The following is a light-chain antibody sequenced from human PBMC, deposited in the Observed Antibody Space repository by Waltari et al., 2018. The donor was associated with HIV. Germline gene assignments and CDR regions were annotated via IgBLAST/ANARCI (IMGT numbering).Light chain of an antibody. CDR2: LNRDGSH. J-gene: IGLJ3*02. CDR1: SDHSTFA. V-gene: IGLV4-69*01. Sequence: QIILTQSPSASASPGASVKLTCTLSSDHSTFAIAWLQQQPEKGPRYLMKLNRDGSHTKGDGIPDRFSGSSSGAERYLSISSLHSDDEADYYCQTWGMGIVVFGGGTKLTVL. CDR3: QTWGMGIVV.